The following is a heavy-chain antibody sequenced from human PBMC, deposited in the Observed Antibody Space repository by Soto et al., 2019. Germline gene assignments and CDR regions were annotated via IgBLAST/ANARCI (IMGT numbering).Heavy chain of an antibody. CDR1: GYSFTSLD. V-gene: IGHV1-8*01. Sequence: ASVKVSCKASGYSFTSLDINWVRQTAGQGLEWMGWMEPSTGRTGYAQKFQGRVTITRDTSASTAYMELSSLRSEDTAVYYCAREDYDFWSGYPYWGQGTLVTVSS. CDR3: AREDYDFWSGYPY. D-gene: IGHD3-3*01. J-gene: IGHJ4*02. CDR2: MEPSTGRT.